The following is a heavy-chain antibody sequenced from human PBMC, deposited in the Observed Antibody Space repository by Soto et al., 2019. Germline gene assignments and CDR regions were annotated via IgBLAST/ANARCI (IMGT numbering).Heavy chain of an antibody. CDR1: GGSFSGYY. CDR2: INHSGST. CDR3: ARTIAAAGSRGIDY. V-gene: IGHV4-34*01. D-gene: IGHD6-13*01. J-gene: IGHJ4*02. Sequence: SETLSLTCAVYGGSFSGYYWSWIRQPPGKGLEWIGEINHSGSTNYNPSLKSRVTISVDTSKNQFSLKLSSVTAADTAVYYCARTIAAAGSRGIDYWGQGTLVTVSS.